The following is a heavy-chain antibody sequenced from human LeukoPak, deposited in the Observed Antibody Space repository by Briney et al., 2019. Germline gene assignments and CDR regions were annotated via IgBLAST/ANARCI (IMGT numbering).Heavy chain of an antibody. CDR2: IWYDGSDK. J-gene: IGHJ3*02. V-gene: IGHV3-33*01. Sequence: GGSLRLSCAASGFTFSSYGMHWVRQAPGKGLEWVAVIWYDGSDKYYTDSVKGRFTISRDNSKNTLYLQMNSLRADDTAIHYCARAGDAFDIWGLGTMVTVSS. CDR1: GFTFSSYG. CDR3: ARAGDAFDI.